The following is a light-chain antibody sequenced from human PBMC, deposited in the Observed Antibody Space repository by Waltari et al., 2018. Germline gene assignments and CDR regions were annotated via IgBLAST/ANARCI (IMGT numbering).Light chain of an antibody. CDR3: ATWDSSLSKV. Sequence: QSVLTQPPSVSAAPGQKVTISCSGTSSNVGINFVSCYQPLPGTAPKLLIYDNNKRPSGIPERFAGSKSGTSATLGITGLQTGDEAEYYCATWDSSLSKVFGGGTKLTVL. J-gene: IGLJ2*01. CDR1: SSNVGINF. V-gene: IGLV1-51*01. CDR2: DNN.